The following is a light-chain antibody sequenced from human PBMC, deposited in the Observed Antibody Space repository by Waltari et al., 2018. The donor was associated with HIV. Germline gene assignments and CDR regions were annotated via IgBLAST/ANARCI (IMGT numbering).Light chain of an antibody. V-gene: IGLV2-14*03. Sequence: QSALTQPASVSGSPGQSITISCTGTSSDLSVYNYVSWYQQHPGKTPKVIVYDVRKRPSGVSKRFSGSKAGNTASRTIAGLQAEDEADYYCSSYRSSSTWVFGGGTKVTVL. CDR2: DVR. CDR1: SSDLSVYNY. J-gene: IGLJ3*02. CDR3: SSYRSSSTWV.